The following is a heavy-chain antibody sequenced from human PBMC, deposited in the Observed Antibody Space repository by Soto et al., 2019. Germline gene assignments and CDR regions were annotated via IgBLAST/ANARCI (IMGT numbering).Heavy chain of an antibody. Sequence: QVTLKESGPVLVKPTETLTLRCTVSGFSITDSEMGVSWIRQPPGQPLEWLAHIDSSGEKAYRTFLKSRLAISKYTSKSQIVLTMTNMEPADTATYYCARRHLAVAVSPWFDPWGQGIPVTVYS. CDR3: ARRHLAVAVSPWFDP. CDR1: GFSITDSEMG. D-gene: IGHD6-19*01. J-gene: IGHJ5*02. CDR2: IDSSGEK. V-gene: IGHV2-26*01.